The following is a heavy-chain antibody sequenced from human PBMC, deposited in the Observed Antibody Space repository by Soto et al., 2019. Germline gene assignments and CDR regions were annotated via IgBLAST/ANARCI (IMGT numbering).Heavy chain of an antibody. CDR2: IYYSSIT. D-gene: IGHD6-19*01. J-gene: IGHJ4*02. CDR3: ARSGSGSGWL. Sequence: PSETLSLTCTVSGGCVSSGRYYWGWIRQPPWKGLEWIGYIYYSSITKCNPSLKSRVTISVDTSNNQFSLKLSSMTAADTAVYYCARSGSGSGWLGGQGXLVTVYS. V-gene: IGHV4-61*01. CDR1: GGCVSSGRYY.